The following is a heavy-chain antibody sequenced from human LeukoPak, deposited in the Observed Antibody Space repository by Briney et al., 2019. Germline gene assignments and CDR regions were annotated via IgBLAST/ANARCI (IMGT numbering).Heavy chain of an antibody. D-gene: IGHD2-21*02. CDR2: ISGSGGST. V-gene: IGHV3-23*01. CDR1: GFTFSSYA. CDR3: AKGTGDYYTIDY. Sequence: GGSLRLSCAASGFTFSSYAMSWVRPATGKGLEWVSAISGSGGSTYYADSVKGRFTISRDNSKNTLYPQMNSLRAEDTAVYYCAKGTGDYYTIDYWGQGTLVTVSS. J-gene: IGHJ4*02.